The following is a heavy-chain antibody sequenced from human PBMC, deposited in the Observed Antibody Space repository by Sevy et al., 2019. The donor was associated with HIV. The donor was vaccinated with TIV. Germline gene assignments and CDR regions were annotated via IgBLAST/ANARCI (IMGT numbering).Heavy chain of an antibody. D-gene: IGHD6-19*01. CDR1: GFTFSSYW. Sequence: GGYLRLSCAASGFTFSSYWMHWVRQAPGKGLVWVSRINSDGSSTSYADSVKGRFTISRDNAKNTLYLQMNSLRAEDTAVYYCARVGAYSSGWYRGFDYWGQGTLVTVSS. J-gene: IGHJ4*02. CDR3: ARVGAYSSGWYRGFDY. CDR2: INSDGSST. V-gene: IGHV3-74*01.